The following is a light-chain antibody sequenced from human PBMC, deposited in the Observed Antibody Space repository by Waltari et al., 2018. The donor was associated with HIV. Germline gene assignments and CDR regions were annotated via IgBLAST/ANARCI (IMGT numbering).Light chain of an antibody. CDR3: TSYVSSASPE. CDR2: EVT. CDR1: SSDINYDHY. J-gene: IGLJ3*02. V-gene: IGLV2-14*01. Sequence: QSALPQPASVSGSPGQSITISCTGTSSDINYDHYVSWYQPQPGKVPKVIISEVTNRPSGVSSRFSGSKSGNTASLTISGLQAEDEADYFCTSYVSSASPEFGGWTRLTVL.